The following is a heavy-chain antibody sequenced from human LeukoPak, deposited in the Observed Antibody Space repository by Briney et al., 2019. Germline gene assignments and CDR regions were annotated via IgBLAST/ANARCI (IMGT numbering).Heavy chain of an antibody. V-gene: IGHV3-53*01. Sequence: PGGSLRLSCAASGFTVSSTYMSWVRQAPGKGLEWVSVIYSDGSTYFADSVKGRFTISRDNSKNTLHLQMNSLRADDTAVYYCARIPIVVIASGGYWGQGTLVTVSS. J-gene: IGHJ4*02. D-gene: IGHD3-22*01. CDR3: ARIPIVVIASGGY. CDR2: IYSDGST. CDR1: GFTVSSTY.